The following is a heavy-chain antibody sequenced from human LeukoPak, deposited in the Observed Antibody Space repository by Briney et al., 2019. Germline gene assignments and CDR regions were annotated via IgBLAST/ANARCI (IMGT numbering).Heavy chain of an antibody. CDR1: GFAFTNSA. CDR3: ARDMVAGGPDY. J-gene: IGHJ4*02. CDR2: ISGSGGNI. Sequence: GGSLRLSCAASGFAFTNSAMTWVRQAPGKGLEWVSRISGSGGNIYYADSVEGRFTISRDNAKNTLYLQMNSLRAEDTAVYYCARDMVAGGPDYWGQGTLVTVSS. V-gene: IGHV3-23*01. D-gene: IGHD6-19*01.